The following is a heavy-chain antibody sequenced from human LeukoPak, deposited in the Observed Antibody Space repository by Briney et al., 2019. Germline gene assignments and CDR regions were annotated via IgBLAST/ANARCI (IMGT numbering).Heavy chain of an antibody. V-gene: IGHV4-39*07. CDR2: IYYSGST. D-gene: IGHD3-10*01. CDR1: GGSISSSSYY. J-gene: IGHJ5*02. Sequence: SETLSLTCTVSGGSISSSSYYWGWIRQPPGKGLEWIGSIYYSGSTNYNPSLKSRVTISVDTSKNQFSLKLSSVTAADTAVYYCARLLYYYGSGSYYCWFDPWGQGTLVTVSS. CDR3: ARLLYYYGSGSYYCWFDP.